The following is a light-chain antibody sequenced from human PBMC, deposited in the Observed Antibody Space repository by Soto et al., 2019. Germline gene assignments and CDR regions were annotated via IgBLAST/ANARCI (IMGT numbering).Light chain of an antibody. J-gene: IGLJ3*02. CDR3: QSADSSVTYWV. Sequence: SYELTQPPSVSVSPGQTARITCSGDALPKQYAYWYQQKPGQAPVLVIYKDSERPSGIPERFSGSSSGTTVTLTVSGVQAEDEADYYCQSADSSVTYWVFGGGTKLTV. V-gene: IGLV3-25*03. CDR2: KDS. CDR1: ALPKQY.